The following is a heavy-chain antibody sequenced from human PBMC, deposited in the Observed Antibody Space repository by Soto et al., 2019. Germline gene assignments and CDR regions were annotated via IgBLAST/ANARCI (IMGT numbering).Heavy chain of an antibody. CDR3: ARAEETVTTAGSFDY. CDR2: ISYDGSNK. CDR1: GFTFSSYA. J-gene: IGHJ4*02. Sequence: QVQLVESGGGVVQPGRSLRLSCAASGFTFSSYAMHWVRQAPGKGLEGVAVISYDGSNKYYADSVKGRFTISRDNSKNTLYLQMNSLRAEDTAVYYCARAEETVTTAGSFDYWGQGTLVTVSS. V-gene: IGHV3-30-3*01. D-gene: IGHD4-17*01.